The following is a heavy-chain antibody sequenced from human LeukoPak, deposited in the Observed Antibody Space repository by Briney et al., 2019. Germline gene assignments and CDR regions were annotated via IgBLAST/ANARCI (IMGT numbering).Heavy chain of an antibody. Sequence: ASVKVSCKASGYTFTGYYMHWERQAPGQGLEWMGWINPNSGGTNYAQKFQGRVTMTRDTSISTAYMELSRLRSDDTAVYYCARPRITMVRGVIGYWGQGTLVTVSS. J-gene: IGHJ4*02. CDR3: ARPRITMVRGVIGY. D-gene: IGHD3-10*01. CDR2: INPNSGGT. CDR1: GYTFTGYY. V-gene: IGHV1-2*02.